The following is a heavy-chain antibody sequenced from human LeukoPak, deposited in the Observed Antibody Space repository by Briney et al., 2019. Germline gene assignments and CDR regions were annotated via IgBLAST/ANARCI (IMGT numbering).Heavy chain of an antibody. Sequence: SETLSLTCVVSGGSISSNNRWSWIRQPPEKGLEWIGGIYHSGSTNYSPSLKRRVTISVDKSKNQFSLKLSSVTAADTAVYYCAREDSASYDSAFDIWGQGTLVSVSS. CDR1: GGSISSNNR. V-gene: IGHV4-4*02. CDR3: AREDSASYDSAFDI. J-gene: IGHJ3*02. CDR2: IYHSGST. D-gene: IGHD1-26*01.